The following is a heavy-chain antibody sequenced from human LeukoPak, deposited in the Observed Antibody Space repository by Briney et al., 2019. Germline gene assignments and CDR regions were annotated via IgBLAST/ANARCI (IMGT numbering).Heavy chain of an antibody. V-gene: IGHV3-30-3*01. CDR1: GFTFSTYA. Sequence: GRSLRLSCAASGFTFSTYAMHWVRQTPAKGLEWAAVISYDENNKYYADSVKGRFTISRDNSKNTLFLQMNSLRTEDTAVYYCTRGDGLKDFDYWGQGTLVTVSS. CDR2: ISYDENNK. D-gene: IGHD5-24*01. J-gene: IGHJ4*02. CDR3: TRGDGLKDFDY.